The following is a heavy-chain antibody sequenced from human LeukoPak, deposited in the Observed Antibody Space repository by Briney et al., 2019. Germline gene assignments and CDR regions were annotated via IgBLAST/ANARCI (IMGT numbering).Heavy chain of an antibody. D-gene: IGHD3-22*01. CDR1: GGSISSGDYY. J-gene: IGHJ4*02. CDR2: IYYSGST. CDR3: ARDPSTYYDSSGYSGH. Sequence: SETLSLTCTVSGGSISSGDYYWSWIRQPPGKGLEWIGYIYYSGSTYYNPSLKSRVTIPVDTSKNQFSLKLSSVTAADTAVYYCARDPSTYYDSSGYSGHWGQGTLVTVSS. V-gene: IGHV4-30-4*08.